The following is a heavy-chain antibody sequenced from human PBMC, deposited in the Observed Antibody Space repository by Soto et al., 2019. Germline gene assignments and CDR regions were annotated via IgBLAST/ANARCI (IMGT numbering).Heavy chain of an antibody. CDR2: IYYSGST. CDR1: GGSISNYY. D-gene: IGHD5-12*01. CDR3: AREVGTSFYY. V-gene: IGHV4-59*01. Sequence: PSETLSVTCTVSGGSISNYYWSWIRQPPWKGLEWIGYIYYSGSTNYNPSLKSRVTISVDTSKNQFSLKLNSVTAADTAVYYCAREVGTSFYYLGQGTLVTVSS. J-gene: IGHJ4*02.